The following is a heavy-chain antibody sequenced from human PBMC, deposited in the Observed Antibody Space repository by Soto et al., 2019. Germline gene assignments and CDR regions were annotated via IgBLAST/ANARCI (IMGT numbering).Heavy chain of an antibody. J-gene: IGHJ4*02. Sequence: GVSLRLSCAASGFPFGENAMSWVRQAPGKGLEWVSGISDSGATTYYADSVRGRFTISRDNSKNTLYLQMKSVRAEDSAEYSCEKEDNSSGYLHYWGQGVPRTVS. V-gene: IGHV3-23*01. CDR1: GFPFGENA. CDR2: ISDSGATT. CDR3: EKEDNSSGYLHY. D-gene: IGHD6-19*01.